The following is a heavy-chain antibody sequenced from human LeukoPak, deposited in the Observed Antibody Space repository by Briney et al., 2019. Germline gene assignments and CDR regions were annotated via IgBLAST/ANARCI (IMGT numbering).Heavy chain of an antibody. V-gene: IGHV4-34*01. J-gene: IGHJ4*02. D-gene: IGHD6-13*01. CDR3: AREGGKYSSSWYRDY. CDR1: GGSFSGYY. CDR2: INHSGST. Sequence: SETLSLTCAVYGGSFSGYYWSWIRQPPGKGLEWIGEINHSGSTNYNPSLKSRVTISVDTSKNQFSLKLSSVTAADTAVYYCAREGGKYSSSWYRDYWGQGTLVTVSS.